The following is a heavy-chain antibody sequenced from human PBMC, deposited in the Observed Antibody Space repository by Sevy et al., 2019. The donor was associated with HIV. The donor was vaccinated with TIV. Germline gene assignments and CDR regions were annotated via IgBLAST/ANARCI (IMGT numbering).Heavy chain of an antibody. Sequence: GVSLRLSCAVSGFTFSRFGMHWVRQAPGKGLEWVAVISYDGNDKHYAESVKGRFTISRDNSKNTLHLEMNSLRAEDTAVDYCARDQQITIVGEITDYYFYYGMDVWGQGTTVTVSS. CDR3: ARDQQITIVGEITDYYFYYGMDV. CDR1: GFTFSRFG. D-gene: IGHD3-3*01. CDR2: ISYDGNDK. V-gene: IGHV3-30*04. J-gene: IGHJ6*02.